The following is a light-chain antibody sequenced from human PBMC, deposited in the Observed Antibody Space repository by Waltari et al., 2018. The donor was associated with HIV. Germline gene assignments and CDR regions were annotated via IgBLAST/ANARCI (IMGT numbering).Light chain of an antibody. Sequence: QSVLTQPPSVSGAPGQRVTISCTGSSSNIGAYDVHWYQQLPGRAPKLLIYANNNRPSGGPDRCPGSKSGTAASLAIAGLQIEDEGDYFCQSYDNSLRVSYVFSAGTRVTVL. CDR3: QSYDNSLRVSYV. J-gene: IGLJ1*01. CDR1: SSNIGAYD. CDR2: ANN. V-gene: IGLV1-40*01.